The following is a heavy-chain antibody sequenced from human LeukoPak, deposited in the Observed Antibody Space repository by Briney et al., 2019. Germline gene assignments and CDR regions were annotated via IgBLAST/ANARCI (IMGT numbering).Heavy chain of an antibody. CDR1: GYSTSSGYY. CDR2: IYHSGST. V-gene: IGHV4-38-2*02. CDR3: ARVYWSYYYYMDV. D-gene: IGHD2-8*02. J-gene: IGHJ6*03. Sequence: SETLSLTCTVSGYSTSSGYYWGWIRQPPGKGLEWIGSIYHSGSTLYNPSLKSRVTISVDTSKNQFSLQLSSVTAADTAVYYCARVYWSYYYYMDVWGKGTTVTVSS.